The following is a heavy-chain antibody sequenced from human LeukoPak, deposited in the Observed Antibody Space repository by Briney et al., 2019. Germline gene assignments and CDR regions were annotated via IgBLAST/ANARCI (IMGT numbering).Heavy chain of an antibody. CDR1: GGTFSSYA. V-gene: IGHV1-69*04. CDR2: TIPIFGIA. Sequence: ASVKVSCKASGGTFSSYAISWVRQAPGQGLEWMGRTIPIFGIANYAQKFQGRVTITADKSTSTAYMELSSLRSEDTAVYYCARGRTRIAAAGDYYGMDVWGQGTTVTVSS. CDR3: ARGRTRIAAAGDYYGMDV. D-gene: IGHD6-13*01. J-gene: IGHJ6*02.